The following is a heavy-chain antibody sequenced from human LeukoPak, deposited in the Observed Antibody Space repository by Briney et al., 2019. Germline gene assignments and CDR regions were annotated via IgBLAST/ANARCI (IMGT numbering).Heavy chain of an antibody. CDR3: AREGGSGNIDY. CDR2: IYYSGSS. D-gene: IGHD3-10*01. V-gene: IGHV4-59*12. CDR1: GVSISSDY. Sequence: SETLSLTCTVSGVSISSDYWSWIRLPPGKGLEWIGYIYYSGSSNYNPSLKSRVTMSVDTSKNQFSLKLTSVTAADTAVYYCAREGGSGNIDYWGQGTLVTVSS. J-gene: IGHJ4*02.